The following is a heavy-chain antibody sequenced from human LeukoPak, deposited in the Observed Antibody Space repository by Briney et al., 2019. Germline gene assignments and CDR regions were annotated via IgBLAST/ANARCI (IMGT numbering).Heavy chain of an antibody. CDR2: ISVSSSTI. J-gene: IGHJ4*02. V-gene: IGHV3-48*02. D-gene: IGHD2-2*01. Sequence: GGSLRLSCAVSGFTFTNYAINWVRQAPGRGLEWLSYISVSSSTIYYTDSVKGRFTISRDNAKNSLYLQMNSLRDDDTAVYYCARGCSSSGCSIDYWGQGTLVTVSS. CDR3: ARGCSSSGCSIDY. CDR1: GFTFTNYA.